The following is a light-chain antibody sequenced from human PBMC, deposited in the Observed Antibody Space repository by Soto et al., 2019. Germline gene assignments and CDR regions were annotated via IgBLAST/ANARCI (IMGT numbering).Light chain of an antibody. V-gene: IGKV1-9*01. CDR3: QQLNSYPRT. J-gene: IGKJ1*01. CDR2: AAS. CDR1: QGIASL. Sequence: DIQLTQSPSFLSASVGDRVTITCRASQGIASLLAWYQQEPGKAPKVLIYAASTLEGGVPSRLSGSGSWTEFTLTISSLHPEDLATYYWQQLNSYPRTFGQGTKVEIK.